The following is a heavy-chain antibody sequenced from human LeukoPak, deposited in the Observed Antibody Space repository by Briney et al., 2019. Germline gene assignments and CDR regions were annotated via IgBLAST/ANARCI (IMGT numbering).Heavy chain of an antibody. D-gene: IGHD6-19*01. CDR1: SVSLTNYY. V-gene: IGHV4-59*01. J-gene: IGHJ5*02. CDR3: ARVGSGGAWFDP. CDR2: IFFSGTT. Sequence: ASETLSLTCTVSSVSLTNYYWSWIRQPPGKGLEWIGYIFFSGTTNYNPSLKSRVTISVDTSKNQFSLKMTSVTAADTAVYFCARVGSGGAWFDPWGQGTLVTVSS.